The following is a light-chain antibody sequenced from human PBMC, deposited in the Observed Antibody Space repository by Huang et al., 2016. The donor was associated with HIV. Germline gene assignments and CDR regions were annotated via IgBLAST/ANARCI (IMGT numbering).Light chain of an antibody. CDR2: RAS. V-gene: IGKV1-5*03. Sequence: DIQMTQSPSTLSASVGDRVTITCRASQNSNTWLAWYQQKPGKAPDLLIYRASSLQVGVPSRLTGSGSGTEFTLTITSLQPDDLGTYYCQQYNTYLYTFGQGTKLEI. J-gene: IGKJ2*01. CDR1: QNSNTW. CDR3: QQYNTYLYT.